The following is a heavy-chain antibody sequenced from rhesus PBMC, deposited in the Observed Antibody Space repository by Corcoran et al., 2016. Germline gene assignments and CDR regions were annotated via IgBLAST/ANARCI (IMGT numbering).Heavy chain of an antibody. J-gene: IGHJ4*01. CDR2: IYWNDSK. CDR3: AQLAAAGASVFDF. Sequence: QVPLKESGPALVKPTQTLTLTCTFSGFSNSTTGTGEGWTRQPPGKALECLATIYWNDSKYYSTSLRSRLTISKDTSKNQVVLTMTNMDPVDTATYYCAQLAAAGASVFDFWGQGVLVTVSS. V-gene: IGHV2-95*01. CDR1: GFSNSTTGTG. D-gene: IGHD6-25*01.